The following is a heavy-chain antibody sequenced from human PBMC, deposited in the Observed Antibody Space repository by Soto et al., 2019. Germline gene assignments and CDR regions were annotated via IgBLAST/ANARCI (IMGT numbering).Heavy chain of an antibody. CDR1: GDTFTDYY. V-gene: IGHV1-46*01. Sequence: QVQLMQSGAEVKKPGASVKVSCKASGDTFTDYYIHWVRQAPGQGLEWMGTVNPSGGHTTYAQHFKGRVTMTRDTSTSTLYMDLTSLTSDDTAIYYSARGGHVVVVTAALDYWGQGTLVTVSS. CDR3: ARGGHVVVVTAALDY. CDR2: VNPSGGHT. J-gene: IGHJ4*02. D-gene: IGHD2-21*02.